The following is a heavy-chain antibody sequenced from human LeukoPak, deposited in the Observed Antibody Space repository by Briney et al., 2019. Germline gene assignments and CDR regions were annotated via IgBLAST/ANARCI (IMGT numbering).Heavy chain of an antibody. J-gene: IGHJ4*02. D-gene: IGHD5-18*01. CDR1: GGSFSGYY. CDR2: INHSGST. CDR3: ARGGSPAGYSYGLYYFDY. Sequence: PSETLSLTCAVYGGSFSGYYWSWIRQPPGKGLEWIGEINHSGSTNYNPSLKSRVTISVDTSKNQFSLKLSSVTAADTAVYYCARGGSPAGYSYGLYYFDYWGQGTLVTVSS. V-gene: IGHV4-34*01.